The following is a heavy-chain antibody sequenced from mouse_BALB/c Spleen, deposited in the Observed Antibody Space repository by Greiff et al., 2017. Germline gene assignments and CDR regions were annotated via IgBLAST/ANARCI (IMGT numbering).Heavy chain of an antibody. CDR2: IYPGDGDT. CDR3: ARYYYGSSYGAMDY. Sequence: QVQLKESGAELARPGASVKLSCKASGYTFTSYWMQWVKQRPGQGLEWIGAIYPGDGDTRYTQKFKGKATLTADKSSSTAYMQLSSLASEDSAVYYCARYYYGSSYGAMDYWGQGTSVTVSS. J-gene: IGHJ4*01. CDR1: GYTFTSYW. D-gene: IGHD1-1*01. V-gene: IGHV1-87*01.